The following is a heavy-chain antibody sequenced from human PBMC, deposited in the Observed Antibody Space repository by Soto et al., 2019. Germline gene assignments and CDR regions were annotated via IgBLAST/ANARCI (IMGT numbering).Heavy chain of an antibody. CDR2: ISAYNGNT. D-gene: IGHD3-10*01. CDR3: ARDITPSDY. CDR1: GYTFTSYG. J-gene: IGHJ4*02. V-gene: IGHV1-18*01. Sequence: QVQXVQSXAXVXXPGXSVKVSCKASGYTFTSYGINWVRQAPGQGLEWMGWISAYNGNTNYAQKLQGRVTMTTDTSTSTAYMDLRSLRSDDTAVYYCARDITPSDYWGQGTLVTVSS.